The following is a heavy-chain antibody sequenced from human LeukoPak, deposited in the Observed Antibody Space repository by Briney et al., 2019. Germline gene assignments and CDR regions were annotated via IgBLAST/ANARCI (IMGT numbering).Heavy chain of an antibody. V-gene: IGHV4-34*01. Sequence: SETLSLTCAVYGGSLSAYYWSWIRQPPGKGLEWIGEVNHSGSTNYNPSLKSRVIISVDTSKNQFSLKVSSVTAADTAVYYCARDIRRDGYNWIYWGQGTLVTVSS. J-gene: IGHJ4*02. CDR3: ARDIRRDGYNWIY. CDR1: GGSLSAYY. D-gene: IGHD5-24*01. CDR2: VNHSGST.